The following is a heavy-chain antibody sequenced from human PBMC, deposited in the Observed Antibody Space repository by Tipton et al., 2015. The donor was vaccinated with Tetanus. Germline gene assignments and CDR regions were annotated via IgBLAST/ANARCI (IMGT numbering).Heavy chain of an antibody. D-gene: IGHD5-18*01. V-gene: IGHV4-39*01. CDR2: IYYSGST. CDR3: ARLRYSYGSQADP. J-gene: IGHJ5*02. Sequence: LSCTVSGGSISSSSYYWGWIRQPPGKGLEWIGSIYYSGSTYYNPSLQSRVTISVDTSKNQFSLKLSSVTAADTAVYYCARLRYSYGSQADPWGQGTLVTVSS. CDR1: GGSISSSSYY.